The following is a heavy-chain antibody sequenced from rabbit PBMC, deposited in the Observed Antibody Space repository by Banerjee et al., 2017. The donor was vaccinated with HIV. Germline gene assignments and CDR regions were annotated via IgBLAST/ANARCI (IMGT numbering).Heavy chain of an antibody. CDR3: ARDLYAGYAGYGYDL. J-gene: IGHJ6*01. D-gene: IGHD6-1*01. Sequence: QSLEESGGDLVKPGASLTLTCTASGFSFSSSYWICWVRQAPGKGLEWIACIYASSTGSTYYASWAKGRFTISKTSSTTVTLQMTSLTAADTATYFCARDLYAGYAGYGYDLWGPGTLVTVS. V-gene: IGHV1S40*01. CDR2: IYASSTGST. CDR1: GFSFSSSYW.